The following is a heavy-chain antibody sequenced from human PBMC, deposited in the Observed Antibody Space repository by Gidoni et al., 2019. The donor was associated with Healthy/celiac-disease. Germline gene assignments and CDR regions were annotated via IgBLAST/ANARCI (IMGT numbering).Heavy chain of an antibody. J-gene: IGHJ6*03. CDR2: LSGRVGSK. V-gene: IGHV3-23*01. CDR3: AKQQGYSSGDSMEYYYYYMDV. CDR1: VFHCRSHA. Sequence: EVQLLESGGGFVQPGGSLTLSCAAAVFHCRSHAMRLVRQAPGQGLEWVSALSGRVGSKYYEDFVKGRFTISRDKSKNTLYLKMNSLRAEDTAVYYCAKQQGYSSGDSMEYYYYYMDVWGKGTTVTVPS. D-gene: IGHD6-19*01.